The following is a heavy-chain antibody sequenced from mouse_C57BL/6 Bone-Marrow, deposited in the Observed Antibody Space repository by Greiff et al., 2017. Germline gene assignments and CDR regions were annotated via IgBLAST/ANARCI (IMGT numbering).Heavy chain of an antibody. CDR1: GYTFTDYY. J-gene: IGHJ3*01. CDR3: ARGYLKWGFAY. CDR2: INPNDGGT. V-gene: IGHV1-26*01. Sequence: EVQLQQSGPELVKPGASVKISCKASGYTFTDYYMHWVKPRPGKSLEWIGDINPNDGGTSYNQKFKGKATLTVDKSSSTAYMQLSSLTSEDSAVYYCARGYLKWGFAYWGQGTLVTVSA. D-gene: IGHD1-3*01.